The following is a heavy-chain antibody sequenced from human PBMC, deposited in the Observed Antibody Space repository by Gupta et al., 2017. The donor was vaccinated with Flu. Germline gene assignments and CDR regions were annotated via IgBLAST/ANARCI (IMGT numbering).Heavy chain of an antibody. CDR2: ISSSSSYI. Sequence: EVQLVESGGGLVKPGGSLRLSCAASGFTFSSYSMNWVRQAPGKGLEWVSSISSSSSYIYYADSVKGRFTISRDNAKNSLYLQMNSLRAEDTAVYYCARDRRQWLVSGGGWFDPWGQGTLVTVSS. CDR1: GFTFSSYS. D-gene: IGHD6-19*01. J-gene: IGHJ5*02. CDR3: ARDRRQWLVSGGGWFDP. V-gene: IGHV3-21*01.